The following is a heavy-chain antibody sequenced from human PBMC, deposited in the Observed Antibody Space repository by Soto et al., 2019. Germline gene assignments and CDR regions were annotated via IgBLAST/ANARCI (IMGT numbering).Heavy chain of an antibody. CDR1: GGTFSSYA. J-gene: IGHJ4*02. CDR2: INAGNGKT. Sequence: ASVKVSCKASGGTFSSYAISWVRQAPGQRLEWMGWINAGNGKTKYSQKFQGRVTITRDTSASTAYMELSSLRSEDTAVYYCARSIVVVTALDYWGQGTLVTVSS. D-gene: IGHD2-21*02. CDR3: ARSIVVVTALDY. V-gene: IGHV1-3*01.